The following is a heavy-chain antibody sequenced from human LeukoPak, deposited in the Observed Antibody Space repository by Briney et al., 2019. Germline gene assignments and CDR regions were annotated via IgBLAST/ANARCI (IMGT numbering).Heavy chain of an antibody. Sequence: GGSLRLPCTASGFTFSGYAMSWVRQAPGKGLEWVSAISGSGANTYSVGSVKGRFTISRDNSKNTLFLQMNSLIAEDTAVYYCAKDRLELHDYYMAVWGKGTTVTVSS. V-gene: IGHV3-23*01. J-gene: IGHJ6*03. CDR3: AKDRLELHDYYMAV. CDR2: ISGSGANT. CDR1: GFTFSGYA. D-gene: IGHD1-7*01.